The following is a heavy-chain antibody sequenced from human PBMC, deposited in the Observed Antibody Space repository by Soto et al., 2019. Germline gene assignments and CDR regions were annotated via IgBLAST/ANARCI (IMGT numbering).Heavy chain of an antibody. CDR2: ISSSSSTI. V-gene: IGHV3-48*01. D-gene: IGHD2-15*01. Sequence: EVQLVESGGGLVQPGGPLRLSCAASGFPFSSYRRNWVPQAPGKGLEWVSYISSSSSTIYYADSVKGRFTISRDNAKNSLYLQMNSLRAEDTAVYYCARDKGRSPLDYWGQGTLVTVSS. CDR1: GFPFSSYR. CDR3: ARDKGRSPLDY. J-gene: IGHJ4*02.